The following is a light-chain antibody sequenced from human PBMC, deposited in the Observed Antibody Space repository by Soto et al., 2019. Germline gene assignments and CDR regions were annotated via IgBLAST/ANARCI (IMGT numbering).Light chain of an antibody. CDR1: QSVGTN. CDR2: GAS. V-gene: IGKV3-15*01. J-gene: IGKJ3*01. CDR3: QQYNSWATFP. Sequence: EIVMTQSPATLSVSPGERATLSCRASQSVGTNLAWYQHKPGQAPRLLIYGASARDTGVPARFSGSGSGTELALTVSSLQSEDFAVYYCQQYNSWATFPFGPGTKVDFK.